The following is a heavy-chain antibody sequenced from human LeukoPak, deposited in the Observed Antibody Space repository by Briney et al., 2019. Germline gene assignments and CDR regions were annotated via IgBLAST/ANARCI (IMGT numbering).Heavy chain of an antibody. D-gene: IGHD5-18*01. CDR3: ARGGLLEPQLWIRAFDI. CDR2: ISYDGSNK. V-gene: IGHV3-30-3*01. Sequence: PGKSLRLSCAASGFTFSGYPIHWVRQAPGKGLEWVAVISYDGSNKYYADSVKGRFTISRDNAKNSLYLQMNSLRAEDTAVYYCARGGLLEPQLWIRAFDIWGQGTMVTVSS. J-gene: IGHJ3*02. CDR1: GFTFSGYP.